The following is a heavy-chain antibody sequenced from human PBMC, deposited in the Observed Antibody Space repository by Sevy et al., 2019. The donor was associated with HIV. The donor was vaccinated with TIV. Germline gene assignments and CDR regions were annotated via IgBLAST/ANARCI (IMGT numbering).Heavy chain of an antibody. Sequence: GGSLRLSCAAFGFTFSGFGMHWVRQAPGKGLEWVALISYDGSNKYYADSVKGRFTISRDKSKNTLYLQMNSLRGEDTAVYYCAKDQGAHHYYGMDVRGQGTTVTVSS. J-gene: IGHJ6*02. V-gene: IGHV3-30*18. CDR1: GFTFSGFG. CDR2: ISYDGSNK. CDR3: AKDQGAHHYYGMDV.